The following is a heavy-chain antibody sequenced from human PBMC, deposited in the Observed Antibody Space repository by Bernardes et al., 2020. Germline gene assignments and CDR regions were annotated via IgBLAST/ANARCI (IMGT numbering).Heavy chain of an antibody. CDR3: ARPIVGATTDGAFDI. V-gene: IGHV4-39*01. CDR1: GGSISSRSYS. CDR2: IYYSGST. D-gene: IGHD1-26*01. Sequence: SETLSLTCTVSGGSISSRSYSLGWIRQPPGKGLEWIGSIYYSGSTYYNPSLKSRVTISVETSKNQFSLNLSSVTAADAAGYYCARPIVGATTDGAFDIWGQGTMVTVSS. J-gene: IGHJ3*02.